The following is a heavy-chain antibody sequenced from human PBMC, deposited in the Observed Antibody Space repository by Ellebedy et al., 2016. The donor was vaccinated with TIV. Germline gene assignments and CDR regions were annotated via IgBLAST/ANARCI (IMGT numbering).Heavy chain of an antibody. CDR2: ISAYNGNT. V-gene: IGHV1-18*01. J-gene: IGHJ4*02. CDR3: ARVCSGGSCLYALANLGDY. CDR1: GYTFTSYG. D-gene: IGHD2-15*01. Sequence: ASVKVSXXASGYTFTSYGISWVRQAPGQGLEWMGWISAYNGNTNYAQKLQGRVTMTTDTSTSTAYMELRSLRSDDTAVYYCARVCSGGSCLYALANLGDYWGQGTLVTVSS.